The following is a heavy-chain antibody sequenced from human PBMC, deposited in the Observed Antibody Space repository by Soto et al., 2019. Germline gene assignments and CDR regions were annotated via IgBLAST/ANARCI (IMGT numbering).Heavy chain of an antibody. Sequence: QVQLVQSGAEVKKPGSSVKVSCKASGGTFSSYAIIWVRQAPGQGLEWMGGIIPISGTANYAQKFQGRVTITADESTSTDDMELSSLRSEDTAVYYCASAQGSSTSLEIYYYYYYGMEVWGQGTTVTVSS. CDR3: ASAQGSSTSLEIYYYYYYGMEV. CDR2: IIPISGTA. CDR1: GGTFSSYA. J-gene: IGHJ6*02. V-gene: IGHV1-69*01. D-gene: IGHD2-2*01.